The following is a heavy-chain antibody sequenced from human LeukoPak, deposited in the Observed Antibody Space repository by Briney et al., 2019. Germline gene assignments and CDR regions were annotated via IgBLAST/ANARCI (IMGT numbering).Heavy chain of an antibody. CDR1: GGSISSYY. D-gene: IGHD6-25*01. J-gene: IGHJ4*02. V-gene: IGHV4-59*01. CDR3: ARDTSAGAFDY. Sequence: SETLSLTCTVSGGSISSYYWSWIRQPPGKGLEWIGYIYYSGSTNYNPSLKSRVTISVDTPKNQFSLKLSSVTAADTAVYYCARDTSAGAFDYWGQGTLVTVSS. CDR2: IYYSGST.